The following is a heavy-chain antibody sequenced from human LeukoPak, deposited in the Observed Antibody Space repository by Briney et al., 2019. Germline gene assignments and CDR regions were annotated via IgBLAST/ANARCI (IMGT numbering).Heavy chain of an antibody. D-gene: IGHD1-1*01. V-gene: IGHV4-34*01. CDR2: INHSGST. J-gene: IGHJ4*02. CDR3: ARARGYGNFDY. CDR1: GGSFSGYY. Sequence: PSETLSLTCAVYGGSFSGYYWSWIRQPPGKGLEWIGEINHSGSTNYNPSLKSRVTISVDTSKNRFSLKLSSVTAADTAVYYCARARGYGNFDYWGQGTLVTVSS.